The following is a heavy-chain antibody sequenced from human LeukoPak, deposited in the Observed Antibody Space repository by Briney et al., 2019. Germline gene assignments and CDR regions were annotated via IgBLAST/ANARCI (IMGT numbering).Heavy chain of an antibody. D-gene: IGHD2-15*01. V-gene: IGHV3-23*01. CDR2: ISHSGANT. J-gene: IGHJ4*02. CDR1: GFNLSVSA. CDR3: AKDIEASI. Sequence: GGSLPLSCAASGFNLSVSAMVCVRQPPGKGLEWVSLISHSGANTFYADSVKGRFSVSRDNSKNTMYLQMNSLRAEDTAVYYCAKDIEASIWGQGTLVAVSS.